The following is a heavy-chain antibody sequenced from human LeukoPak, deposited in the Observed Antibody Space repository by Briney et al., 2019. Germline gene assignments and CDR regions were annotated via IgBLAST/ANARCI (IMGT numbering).Heavy chain of an antibody. Sequence: GGSLRLSCAASGFTFSSYSMNWVRQAPGKGLEWVSSISSSSSYIYYAGSVKGRFTISRDNAKNSLYLQMNSLRAEDTAVYYCARDRIPSSSWCYYYYYGMDVWGQGTTVTVSS. D-gene: IGHD6-13*01. CDR3: ARDRIPSSSWCYYYYYGMDV. J-gene: IGHJ6*02. V-gene: IGHV3-21*01. CDR1: GFTFSSYS. CDR2: ISSSSSYI.